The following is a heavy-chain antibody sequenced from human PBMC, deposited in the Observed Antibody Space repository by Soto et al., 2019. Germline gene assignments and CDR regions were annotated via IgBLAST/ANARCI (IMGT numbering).Heavy chain of an antibody. CDR2: MNPNSGNT. J-gene: IGHJ5*02. V-gene: IGHV1-8*01. D-gene: IGHD2-15*01. CDR3: ARDSDTVVVAATRGNWFDP. Sequence: ASVKVSCKASGYTFTSYDINWVRQATGQGLEWMGWMNPNSGNTGYAQKFQGRVTMTRNTSISTAYMELSSLRSEDTAVYYCARDSDTVVVAATRGNWFDPWGQGTLVTVSS. CDR1: GYTFTSYD.